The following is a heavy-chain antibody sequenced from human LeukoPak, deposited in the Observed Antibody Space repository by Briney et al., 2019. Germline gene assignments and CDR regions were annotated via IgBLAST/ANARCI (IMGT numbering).Heavy chain of an antibody. V-gene: IGHV3-30*18. Sequence: GGSLRLSCAASEFSVGSNYMTWVRQAPGKGLEWVALISYDGSNKYYAESVKGRFTISRDNSKNTLYLQMNSLRAEDTAVYYCAKDGDMLTDYYVHEYDYWGQGTLVTVSS. D-gene: IGHD3-9*01. CDR1: EFSVGSNY. J-gene: IGHJ4*02. CDR3: AKDGDMLTDYYVHEYDY. CDR2: ISYDGSNK.